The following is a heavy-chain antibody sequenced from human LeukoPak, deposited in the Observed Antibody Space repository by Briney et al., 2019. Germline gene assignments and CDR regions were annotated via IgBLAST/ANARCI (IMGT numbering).Heavy chain of an antibody. D-gene: IGHD3-9*01. CDR1: GGSISGYY. V-gene: IGHV4-59*08. J-gene: IGHJ1*01. Sequence: PSETLSLTCTVSGGSISGYYWGWIRQPPGKGLEWIGYIYDSGITKYNPSLESRITMSVDTSKNQFSLKLSSVTPADTAVYYCARPSNVLTGHLARGYFQHWGQGTLVTVSS. CDR2: IYDSGIT. CDR3: ARPSNVLTGHLARGYFQH.